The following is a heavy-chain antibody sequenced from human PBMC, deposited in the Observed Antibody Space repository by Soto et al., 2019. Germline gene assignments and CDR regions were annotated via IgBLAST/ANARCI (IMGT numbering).Heavy chain of an antibody. CDR2: IWYDGTNK. V-gene: IGHV3-33*01. CDR1: GFTFSSYG. D-gene: IGHD3-10*01. CDR3: ARGRVWFGGTQPDAYYCGMDG. Sequence: QVQLVESGGGVVQPGRSLRLSCAASGFTFSSYGMHWVRQAPGKGLEWVAVIWYDGTNKYYADSVKGRFTISRDNSKNTLDLQMNRLGAEATAVYYCARGRVWFGGTQPDAYYCGMDGWGRGSAVTVSS. J-gene: IGHJ6*02.